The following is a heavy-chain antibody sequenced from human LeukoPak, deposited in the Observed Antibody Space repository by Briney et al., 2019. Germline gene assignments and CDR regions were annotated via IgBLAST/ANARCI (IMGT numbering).Heavy chain of an antibody. Sequence: SQTLSLTCAVSGGSISSGGYSWSWIRQPPGKGLEWIGYIYHSGSTYYNPSLKSRVTISVDRSKNQFSLKLSSVTAAGTAVYYCATTVYNWFDPWGQGTLVTVSS. V-gene: IGHV4-30-2*01. D-gene: IGHD4-11*01. CDR3: ATTVYNWFDP. CDR2: IYHSGST. J-gene: IGHJ5*02. CDR1: GGSISSGGYS.